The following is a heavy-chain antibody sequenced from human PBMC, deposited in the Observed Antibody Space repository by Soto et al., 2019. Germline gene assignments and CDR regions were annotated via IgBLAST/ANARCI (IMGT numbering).Heavy chain of an antibody. D-gene: IGHD2-21*02. Sequence: QITLKESGPTLVKPTQTLTLTCTFSGFSLSTSGVAVGWIRQPPGKALEWLALIYWDDGKRYSPSMKGRLTITRDTSKNQVVLIMTNMDPEDTATYYCAHRLTATAFDIWGQGTMVTVSS. CDR2: IYWDDGK. J-gene: IGHJ3*02. CDR3: AHRLTATAFDI. V-gene: IGHV2-5*02. CDR1: GFSLSTSGVA.